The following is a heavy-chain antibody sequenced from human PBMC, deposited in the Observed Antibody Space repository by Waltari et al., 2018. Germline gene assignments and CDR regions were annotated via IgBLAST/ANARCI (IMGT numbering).Heavy chain of an antibody. CDR1: GFPFTNFG. J-gene: IGHJ4*02. CDR2: IGFDGSDK. V-gene: IGHV3-30*02. CDR3: AKDAFGNTYLDF. Sequence: QVNLVESGGGVVQPGGSLRLSCTTPGFPFTNFGMHWVRQVPGKGLEWVALIGFDGSDKFYADSVRGRFTISRENSARTLYLDMDSLRLDDTAMYYGAKDAFGNTYLDFWGQGTLVTVSS. D-gene: IGHD2-2*02.